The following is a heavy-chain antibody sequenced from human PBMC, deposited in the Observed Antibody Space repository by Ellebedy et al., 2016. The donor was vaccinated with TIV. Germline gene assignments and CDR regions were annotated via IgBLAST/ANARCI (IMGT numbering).Heavy chain of an antibody. CDR1: GFTFSSYS. V-gene: IGHV3-21*01. D-gene: IGHD3-22*01. Sequence: GESLKISXAASGFTFSSYSMNWVRQAPGKGLKWVSSISSSSSNIYYADSVRGRFTISRDNAKNSLYLQMSSLRDEDTAVYYCTTDYYDNSGYRMLGGYWGQGTLVTVSS. CDR2: ISSSSSNI. J-gene: IGHJ4*02. CDR3: TTDYYDNSGYRMLGGY.